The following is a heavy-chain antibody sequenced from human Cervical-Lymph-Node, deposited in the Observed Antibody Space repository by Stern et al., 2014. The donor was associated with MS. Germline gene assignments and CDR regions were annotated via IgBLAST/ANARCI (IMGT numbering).Heavy chain of an antibody. Sequence: QVQLVQSGAEEKKPGASVKLSCKASGFTFTSYDMNWVRQATGQRLECMGWCDVDNGKTEYAQNFQGRITITRDRDATTAYLGLTTLTSEDTAVYYCARTGGWYYGLDVWGQGSTVIVSS. V-gene: IGHV1-3*05. D-gene: IGHD4-23*01. CDR2: CDVDNGKT. J-gene: IGHJ6*02. CDR1: GFTFTSYD. CDR3: ARTGGWYYGLDV.